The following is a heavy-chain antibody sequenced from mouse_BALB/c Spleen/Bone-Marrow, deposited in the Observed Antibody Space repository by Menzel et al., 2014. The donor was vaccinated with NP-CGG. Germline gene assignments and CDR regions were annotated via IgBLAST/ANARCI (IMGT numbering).Heavy chain of an antibody. J-gene: IGHJ3*01. V-gene: IGHV1-26*01. CDR2: INPNNGDT. CDR3: ARGTRATYY. D-gene: IGHD3-1*01. CDR1: GYTFTDYY. Sequence: VQLQQSGPELVKPGASVKMSCKASGYTFTDYYMKWVKQNHGKSLEWIGDINPNNGDTFYSQKFKAKATLTVDKSSSTAYLQVNSLTSEDSAVYYCARGTRATYYWGQGTLVTVSA.